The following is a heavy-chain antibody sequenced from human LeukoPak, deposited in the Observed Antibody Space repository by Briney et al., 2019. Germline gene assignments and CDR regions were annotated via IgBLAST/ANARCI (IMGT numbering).Heavy chain of an antibody. D-gene: IGHD3-10*01. V-gene: IGHV1-18*01. Sequence: ASVRVSCKASGYTFTSYGISWVRQAPGQGLEWMGWISAYNGNTNYAQKLQGRVTMTTDTSTNTAYMELRSLRSDDTAVYYCARAKAITMVLDPWGQGTLVTVSS. CDR3: ARAKAITMVLDP. CDR2: ISAYNGNT. J-gene: IGHJ5*02. CDR1: GYTFTSYG.